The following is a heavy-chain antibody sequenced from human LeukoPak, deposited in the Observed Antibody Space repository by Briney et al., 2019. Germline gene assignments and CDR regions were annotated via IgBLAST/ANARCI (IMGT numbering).Heavy chain of an antibody. CDR3: ASLPGTYPDWFDP. Sequence: ASVKVSCKASGGTFSSYAISWVRQAPGQGLEWMGGIIPIFGTANYAQKFQGRVTITADESTSTAYMELSSLRSEDTAVYYCASLPGTYPDWFDPWGQGTLVTVSS. J-gene: IGHJ5*02. CDR2: IIPIFGTA. CDR1: GGTFSSYA. D-gene: IGHD3-10*01. V-gene: IGHV1-69*13.